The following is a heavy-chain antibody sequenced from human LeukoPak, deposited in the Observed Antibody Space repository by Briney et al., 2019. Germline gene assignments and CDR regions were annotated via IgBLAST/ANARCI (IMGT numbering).Heavy chain of an antibody. CDR1: GGSFSGYY. D-gene: IGHD6-13*01. CDR2: INHSGST. J-gene: IGHJ6*03. CDR3: ARRTPPGSWEQLVYYYYYYYMDV. Sequence: KPSETLSLTCAVYGGSFSGYYWSWIRQPPGKGLEWIGEINHSGSTNYNPSLKSRVTISVDTSKNQFSLKLSSVTAADTAVYYCARRTPPGSWEQLVYYYYYYYMDVWGKGTTVTVSS. V-gene: IGHV4-34*01.